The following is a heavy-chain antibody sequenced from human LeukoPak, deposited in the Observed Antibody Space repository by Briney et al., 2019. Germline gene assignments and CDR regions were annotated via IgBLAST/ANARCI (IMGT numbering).Heavy chain of an antibody. D-gene: IGHD3-3*01. CDR1: GFTFSSYS. CDR2: ISSSSSYI. J-gene: IGHJ6*02. CDR3: ARDDTIFGVVVVPGLYGMDV. V-gene: IGHV3-21*01. Sequence: AGGSLRLSCAASGFTFSSYSMNWVRQAPGKGLEWVSSISSSSSYIYYADSVKGRFTTSRDNAKNSLYLQMNSLRAEDTAVYYCARDDTIFGVVVVPGLYGMDVWGQGTTVTVSS.